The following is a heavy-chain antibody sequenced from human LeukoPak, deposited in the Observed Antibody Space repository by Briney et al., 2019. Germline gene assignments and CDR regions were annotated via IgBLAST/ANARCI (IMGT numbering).Heavy chain of an antibody. J-gene: IGHJ5*02. CDR1: GFTFSSYA. V-gene: IGHV3-30-3*01. CDR3: ARDYEYSSSSVTYNWFDP. D-gene: IGHD6-6*01. Sequence: GGSLRLSCAASGFTFSSYAMLWVRQAPGKGLEWVAVISYDGSNKYYADSVKGRFTISRDNSKNTLYLQMNSLRAEDTAVYYCARDYEYSSSSVTYNWFDPWGQGTLVTVPS. CDR2: ISYDGSNK.